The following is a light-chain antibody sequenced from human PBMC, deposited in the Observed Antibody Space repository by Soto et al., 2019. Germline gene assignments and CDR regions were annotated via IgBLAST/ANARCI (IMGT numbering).Light chain of an antibody. CDR2: DVS. CDR1: SSDVGAYNY. Sequence: QSALTQPRSVSGSPGQSVTISCTGTSSDVGAYNYVSWYQQHPGKAPNLMIFDVSQRPSGVPDRFSGSKSGNTASLTISGLQSDDEGDYYCCSYAGTYVFGTGTKLTVL. V-gene: IGLV2-11*01. J-gene: IGLJ1*01. CDR3: CSYAGTYV.